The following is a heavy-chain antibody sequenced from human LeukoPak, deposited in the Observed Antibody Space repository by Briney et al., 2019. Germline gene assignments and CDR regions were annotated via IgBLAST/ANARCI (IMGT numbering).Heavy chain of an antibody. CDR2: ISAYDGNT. J-gene: IGHJ3*02. Sequence: GASVKVSCKASGYTFTSYGISWVRQAPGQGPEWMGWISAYDGNTNYAQKLQGRVTMTTDTSTSTAYMELRSLRSDDTAVYYCAKDSGYDWVDAFDIWGQGTMVTVSS. CDR3: AKDSGYDWVDAFDI. CDR1: GYTFTSYG. V-gene: IGHV1-18*04. D-gene: IGHD5-12*01.